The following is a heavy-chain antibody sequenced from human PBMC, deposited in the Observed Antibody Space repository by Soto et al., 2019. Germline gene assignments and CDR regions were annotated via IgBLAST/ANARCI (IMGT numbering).Heavy chain of an antibody. CDR3: AKDIHYCAKDMIHYASSIWGPDQ. J-gene: IGHJ4*02. CDR2: ISHDGSNR. V-gene: IGHV3-30*18. CDR1: GLTFSNYA. D-gene: IGHD3-22*01. Sequence: QVHLVQSGGGVVQPGRSLRLSCGASGLTFSNYAMHWVRQAPAKGLEWVALISHDGSNRYYADSVKGRFTISRDDSKSTLYAQMDSLRPEDTAVYYCAKDIHYCAKDMIHYASSIWGPDQWGQGTLVSVSS.